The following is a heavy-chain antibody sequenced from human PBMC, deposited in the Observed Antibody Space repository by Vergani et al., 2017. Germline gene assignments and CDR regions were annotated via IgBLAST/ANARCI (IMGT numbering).Heavy chain of an antibody. CDR2: ISGSGGST. V-gene: IGHV3-23*01. D-gene: IGHD6-19*01. CDR3: AKTGGPYSSGWYDY. J-gene: IGHJ4*02. Sequence: EVQLLESGGGLVQPGGSLRLSCAASGFTFSSYAMSWVRQAPGKGLEWVSAISGSGGSTYYADSVKGRFTISRDNSKNTLYLQMTSLRAEDTAVYYCAKTGGPYSSGWYDYWGQGTLVTVSS. CDR1: GFTFSSYA.